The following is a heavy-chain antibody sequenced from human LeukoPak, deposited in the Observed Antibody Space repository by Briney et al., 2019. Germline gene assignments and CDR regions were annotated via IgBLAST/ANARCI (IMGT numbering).Heavy chain of an antibody. D-gene: IGHD6-13*01. V-gene: IGHV4-34*01. CDR3: ARGQEQQLPYARAYMDV. Sequence: SETLSLTCTVSGGSISSYYWSWIRQPPGKGLEWIGEINHSGSTNYNPSLKSRVTISVDTSKNQFSLKLSSVTAADTAVYYCARGQEQQLPYARAYMDVWGKGTTVTVSS. CDR1: GGSISSYY. CDR2: INHSGST. J-gene: IGHJ6*03.